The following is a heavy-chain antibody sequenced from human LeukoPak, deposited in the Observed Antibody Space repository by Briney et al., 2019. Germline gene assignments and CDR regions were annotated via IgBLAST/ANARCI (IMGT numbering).Heavy chain of an antibody. Sequence: GGSLSLSCAASGFIFKNYAMNWVRQAPGKGLEWVSDFSGTGNTTFYAVPVRGGFTFSRDNTKNTVDLQMGSLRVDDTTVYYCARGFGDSFDPWGQGTLVTVSS. CDR1: GFIFKNYA. V-gene: IGHV3-23*01. CDR3: ARGFGDSFDP. D-gene: IGHD3-10*01. CDR2: FSGTGNTT. J-gene: IGHJ5*02.